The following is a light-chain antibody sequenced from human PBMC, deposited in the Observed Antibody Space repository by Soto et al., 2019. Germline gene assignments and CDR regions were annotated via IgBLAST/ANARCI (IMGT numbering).Light chain of an antibody. J-gene: IGKJ5*01. CDR2: KAS. CDR1: QSISSW. V-gene: IGKV1-5*03. CDR3: QQYNSYSPIT. Sequence: DIQMTQSPSTLSASVGDIVTITCRASQSISSWLAWYQQKPGKAPKGLIYKASTLESGAPSRFSGSGSGTEFTLTISSLQPDDFATYYCQQYNSYSPITFGQGTRLEIK.